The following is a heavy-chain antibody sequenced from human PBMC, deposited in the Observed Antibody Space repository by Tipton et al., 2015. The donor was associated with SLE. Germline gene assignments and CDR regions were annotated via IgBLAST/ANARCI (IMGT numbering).Heavy chain of an antibody. CDR2: VYHSGST. CDR3: ARRNYDVLTGYYDAFDI. CDR1: GGSISSSHW. J-gene: IGHJ3*02. V-gene: IGHV4-4*02. D-gene: IGHD3-9*01. Sequence: GSLRLSCAVSGGSISSSHWWSWVRQSPGKGLEWIGEVYHSGSTNYNPSLKSRVTISVDKSKNQFSLKLTSVTATDTAVYNCARRNYDVLTGYYDAFDIWGQGTMVTVSS.